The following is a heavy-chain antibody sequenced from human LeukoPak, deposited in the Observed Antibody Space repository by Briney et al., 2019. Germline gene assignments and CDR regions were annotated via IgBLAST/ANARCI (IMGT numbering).Heavy chain of an antibody. CDR3: AKGSNRGLVVPAAIDY. Sequence: PGGSLRLSCAASGFTFDDYAMHWVRQAPGKGLEWVSLISWDGGSTYYADSVKGRFTISRDNSKNSLYLQMNSLRAEDTALYYCAKGSNRGLVVPAAIDYWGQGTLVTVSS. CDR1: GFTFDDYA. J-gene: IGHJ4*02. CDR2: ISWDGGST. D-gene: IGHD2-2*01. V-gene: IGHV3-43D*03.